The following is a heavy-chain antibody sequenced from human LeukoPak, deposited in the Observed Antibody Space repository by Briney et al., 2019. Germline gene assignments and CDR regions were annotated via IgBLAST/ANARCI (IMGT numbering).Heavy chain of an antibody. CDR1: GYTFTGYF. J-gene: IGHJ4*02. V-gene: IGHV1-2*04. CDR3: ARASSYYYDSSGNYYDY. Sequence: ASVKVSCKASGYTFTGYFIHWVRQAPGQGLEWMGWINPNSGGTNYAQKFQGWVTMTRDTSISTAYMELSRLRSDDTAVHYCARASSYYYDSSGNYYDYWGQGTLVTVSS. D-gene: IGHD3-22*01. CDR2: INPNSGGT.